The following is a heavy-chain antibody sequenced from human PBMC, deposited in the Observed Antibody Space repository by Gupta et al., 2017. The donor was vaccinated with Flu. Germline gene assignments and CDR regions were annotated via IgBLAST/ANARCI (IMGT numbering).Heavy chain of an antibody. CDR3: ASVRSGLERWFDP. CDR1: FSSLE. D-gene: IGHD3-10*02. J-gene: IGHJ5*02. CDR2: ISSRGSTI. V-gene: IGHV3-48*03. Sequence: FSSLEMNWVRQAPGRGLEWVSYISSRGSTIFDADSVKGRFIVSRDNTKNSLYLQMNSLSAEDTAVYYCASVRSGLERWFDPWGQGTLVTVSS.